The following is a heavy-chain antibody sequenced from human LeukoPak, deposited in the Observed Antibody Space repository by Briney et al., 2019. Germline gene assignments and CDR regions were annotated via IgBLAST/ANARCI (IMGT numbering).Heavy chain of an antibody. CDR1: GFTFSSYA. J-gene: IGHJ4*02. Sequence: GSLRLSCAASGFTFSSYAMSWVRQAPGKGLEWVSAISGSGGSAYYADSVKGRFTISRDNSKNTLYLQMNCLRAEDTAVYYCAKYPGVEGTEDYWGQGTLVTVSS. CDR2: ISGSGGSA. CDR3: AKYPGVEGTEDY. D-gene: IGHD1-14*01. V-gene: IGHV3-23*01.